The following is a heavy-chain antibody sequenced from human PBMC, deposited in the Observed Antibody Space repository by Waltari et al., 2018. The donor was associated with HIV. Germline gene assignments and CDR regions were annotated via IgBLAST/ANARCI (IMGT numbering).Heavy chain of an antibody. CDR1: GFTFSSYG. V-gene: IGHV3-30*18. Sequence: QVQLVESGGGVVQPRRSLRLPCAASGFTFSSYGMHWVRQAPGKGLEWVAVISYDGSNKYYADSVKGRFTISRDNSKNTLYLQMNSLRAEDTAVYYCAKPAAMASYGMDVWGQGTTVTVSS. J-gene: IGHJ6*02. CDR2: ISYDGSNK. CDR3: AKPAAMASYGMDV. D-gene: IGHD5-18*01.